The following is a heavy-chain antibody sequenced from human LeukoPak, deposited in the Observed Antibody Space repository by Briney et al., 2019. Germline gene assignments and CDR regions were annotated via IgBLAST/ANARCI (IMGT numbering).Heavy chain of an antibody. Sequence: PGGSLRLSCAASGFTFSSYTIHWLGQGPGKGLEGVAGISFDGSNKYYEDSVKGRFSISRDNPKNTLDLQRNSLGAEDTAVYYCARGGNPRDGPDYWGQGTLVTVSS. CDR2: ISFDGSNK. CDR1: GFTFSSYT. CDR3: ARGGNPRDGPDY. D-gene: IGHD4-23*01. V-gene: IGHV3-30-3*01. J-gene: IGHJ4*02.